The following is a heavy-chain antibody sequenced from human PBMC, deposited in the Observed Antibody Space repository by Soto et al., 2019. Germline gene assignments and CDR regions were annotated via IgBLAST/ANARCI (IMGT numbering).Heavy chain of an antibody. J-gene: IGHJ6*02. Sequence: GGSLRLSCAASGFTFSSYAMSWVRQAPGKGLEWVSAISGSGGSTYYADSVKGRFTISRDNSKNTLYLQMNSLRAEDTAVYYCANYCSGGSCYSGTTNYYYGMDVWGQGTTVTVSS. CDR2: ISGSGGST. D-gene: IGHD2-15*01. V-gene: IGHV3-23*01. CDR1: GFTFSSYA. CDR3: ANYCSGGSCYSGTTNYYYGMDV.